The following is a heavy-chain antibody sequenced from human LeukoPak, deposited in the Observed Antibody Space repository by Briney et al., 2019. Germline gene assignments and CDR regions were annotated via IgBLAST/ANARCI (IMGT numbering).Heavy chain of an antibody. J-gene: IGHJ3*02. Sequence: ASVKVSCKASGGAFSSYAISWVRQAPGQGLEWTGRIIPNFGIANYAQKFQGRVTITADKSTSTAYMELSSLRSEDTAVYYCARDDSSGYSVDIEDAFDIWGQGTMVTVSS. D-gene: IGHD3-22*01. CDR1: GGAFSSYA. CDR3: ARDDSSGYSVDIEDAFDI. CDR2: IIPNFGIA. V-gene: IGHV1-69*04.